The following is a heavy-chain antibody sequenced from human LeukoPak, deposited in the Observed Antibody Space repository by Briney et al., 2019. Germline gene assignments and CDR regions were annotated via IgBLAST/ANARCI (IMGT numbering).Heavy chain of an antibody. J-gene: IGHJ4*02. Sequence: SETLSLTCTVSGGSISTYYWSWVRQPPGKGLEWIGYVYYSGSTDYNPSLKSRVTISVDTSKNQFSLKLSSVIAADTAVYYCARGLDFSSGYSFDSWGQGTLVTVSS. CDR1: GGSISTYY. D-gene: IGHD3-3*01. V-gene: IGHV4-59*01. CDR3: ARGLDFSSGYSFDS. CDR2: VYYSGST.